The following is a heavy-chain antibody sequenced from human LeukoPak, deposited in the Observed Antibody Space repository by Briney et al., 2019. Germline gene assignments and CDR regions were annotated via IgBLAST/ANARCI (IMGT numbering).Heavy chain of an antibody. D-gene: IGHD2-8*01. Sequence: GGSLRLSCAASGFTFSSYAMSWVRQAPGKGLEWVSAISGSGGSTYYADSVKGRFTISRDNSKNTLYLQMNSLRAEDTAVYYCAKVKGVVLSCDGMDVRGQGTTVTVSS. J-gene: IGHJ6*02. CDR2: ISGSGGST. CDR3: AKVKGVVLSCDGMDV. CDR1: GFTFSSYA. V-gene: IGHV3-23*01.